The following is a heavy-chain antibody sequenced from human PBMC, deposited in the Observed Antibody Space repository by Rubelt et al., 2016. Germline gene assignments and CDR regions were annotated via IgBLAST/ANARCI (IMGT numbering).Heavy chain of an antibody. CDR2: ISAYNGTT. J-gene: IGHJ5*02. CDR1: GYTFTSYG. D-gene: IGHD5-12*01. CDR3: ARDPTTRFTSTGWFDP. V-gene: IGHV1-18*01. Sequence: QLQLVQSGAEVKKPGASVKVSCKASGYTFTSYGISWVRQAPGQGLEWMGWISAYNGTTKYAQKLQGRVTMTTDTSTSTAYMELRSLRSDDTAVYYCARDPTTRFTSTGWFDPWGQGTLVTVSS.